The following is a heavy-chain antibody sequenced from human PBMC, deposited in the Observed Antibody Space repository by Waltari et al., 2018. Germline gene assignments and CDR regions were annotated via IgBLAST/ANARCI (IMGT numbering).Heavy chain of an antibody. J-gene: IGHJ6*03. CDR2: FEPKDGET. V-gene: IGHV1-24*01. Sequence: QVQLVQSGAEVKKPGASVKVSCKVSGYTLTELSMHWVRQAPGKGLEGMGGFEPKDGETTYQKKYQGKVTMTEDTSTDTAYMELGSLRAGDRAVDYCATGSNPRGTDYYYYYMDVWGKGTTVTVSS. CDR3: ATGSNPRGTDYYYYYMDV. CDR1: GYTLTELS. D-gene: IGHD4-4*01.